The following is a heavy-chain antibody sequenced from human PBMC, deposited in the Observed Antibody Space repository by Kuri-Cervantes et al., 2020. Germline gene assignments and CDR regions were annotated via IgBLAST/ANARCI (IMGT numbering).Heavy chain of an antibody. CDR3: ARDPAPLQFLE. J-gene: IGHJ4*02. CDR1: GYTSTVYY. Sequence: ASVKVSCKASGYTSTVYYMQWVRQAPGQGLEWMRWINPNSGGINYAQKFQGRVTMTRDTSISTAYMELSRLRSDDTAVYYCARDPAPLQFLEWGQGTLVTVSS. D-gene: IGHD3-3*01. V-gene: IGHV1-2*02. CDR2: INPNSGGI.